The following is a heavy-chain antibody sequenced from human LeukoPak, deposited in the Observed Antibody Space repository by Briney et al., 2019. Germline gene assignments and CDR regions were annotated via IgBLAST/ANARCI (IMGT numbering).Heavy chain of an antibody. CDR1: GFTFSSYE. CDR2: ISTSGSTI. J-gene: IGHJ4*02. V-gene: IGHV3-48*03. CDR3: AREEGSFDY. Sequence: GGFLRLSCAASGFTFSSYEMNWVRQAPGKGLEWVSYISTSGSTIYYADSVKGRFTISRDNAKNSLYLQMNSLRAEDTAVYYCAREEGSFDYWGQGTLVTVSS.